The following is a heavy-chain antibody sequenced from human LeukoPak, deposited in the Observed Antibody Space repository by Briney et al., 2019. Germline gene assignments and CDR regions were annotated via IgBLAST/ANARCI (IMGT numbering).Heavy chain of an antibody. CDR3: ARRLMVRGVFDY. D-gene: IGHD3-10*01. Sequence: ASVKVSCKASGGTFSSYAISWVRQAPGQGLEWMGGIIPIFGTANYAQKFQGRVTITADESTSTAYMELSSLRSEDTAVYYCARRLMVRGVFDYWGQGTLVTVSS. CDR2: IIPIFGTA. CDR1: GGTFSSYA. J-gene: IGHJ4*02. V-gene: IGHV1-69*01.